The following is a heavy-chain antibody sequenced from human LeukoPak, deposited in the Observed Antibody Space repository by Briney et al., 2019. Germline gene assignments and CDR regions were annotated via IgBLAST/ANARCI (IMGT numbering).Heavy chain of an antibody. CDR2: IYTSGST. CDR1: GGSISSYY. D-gene: IGHD2-2*01. J-gene: IGHJ4*02. Sequence: SETLSLTCTVSGGSISSYYWSWIRQPAGKGLEWIGRIYTSGSTNYNPSLKSRVTISVDTSKNQFSLKLSSVTAADTAVYYCARARTSLVVPAAFFDYWGQGTLVTVSS. V-gene: IGHV4-4*07. CDR3: ARARTSLVVPAAFFDY.